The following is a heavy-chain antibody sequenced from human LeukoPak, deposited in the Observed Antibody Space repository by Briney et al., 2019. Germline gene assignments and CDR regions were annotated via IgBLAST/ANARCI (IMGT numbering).Heavy chain of an antibody. D-gene: IGHD2-2*02. CDR3: ARAPLPYCSSTSCYIDYGMDV. J-gene: IGHJ6*02. CDR1: GGSSSGYY. V-gene: IGHV4-34*01. CDR2: INHSGST. Sequence: PSETLSLTCAVYGGSSSGYYWSWIRQPPGKGLEWIGEINHSGSTNYNPSLKSRVTISVDTSKNQFSLKLSSVTAADTAVYYCARAPLPYCSSTSCYIDYGMDVWGQGTTVTVSS.